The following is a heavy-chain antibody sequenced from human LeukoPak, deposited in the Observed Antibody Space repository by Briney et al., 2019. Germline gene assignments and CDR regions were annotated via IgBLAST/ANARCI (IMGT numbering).Heavy chain of an antibody. CDR2: ISYSGST. CDR1: GGSISSSSYY. J-gene: IGHJ5*02. V-gene: IGHV4-39*01. CDR3: AGLLTAWFDP. Sequence: SETLSLTCTVSGGSISSSSYYWGWLRQPPGKGLEWIGSISYSGSTYYNPSLKSRVTISVDTSKNQFSLKLSSVTAADTAVYYCAGLLTAWFDPWGQGTLVTVSS.